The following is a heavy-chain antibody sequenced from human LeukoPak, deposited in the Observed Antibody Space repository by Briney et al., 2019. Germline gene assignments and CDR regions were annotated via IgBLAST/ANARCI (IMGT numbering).Heavy chain of an antibody. CDR3: ARAPGGYGSIF. CDR2: MNPNNGNT. Sequence: WMGWMNPNNGNTGYAQKFQGRVTMTRNTSISTAYMEVSSLRSEDTAVYYCARAPGGYGSIFWGQGTLVTVSS. D-gene: IGHD3-10*01. J-gene: IGHJ4*02. V-gene: IGHV1-8*01.